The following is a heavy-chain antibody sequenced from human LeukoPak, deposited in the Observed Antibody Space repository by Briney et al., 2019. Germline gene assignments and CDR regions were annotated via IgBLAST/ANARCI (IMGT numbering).Heavy chain of an antibody. CDR1: GGSISSYF. Sequence: PSETLSLTCTVSGGSISSYFWSWIRQPPGKGLEWIGYVYYSGSTNYNPSLKSRVTISVDTSKNQFSLKLTSVTAADTAVYYCARVLLRYSFDYWGQGTLVTVSS. CDR2: VYYSGST. CDR3: ARVLLRYSFDY. J-gene: IGHJ4*02. V-gene: IGHV4-59*01.